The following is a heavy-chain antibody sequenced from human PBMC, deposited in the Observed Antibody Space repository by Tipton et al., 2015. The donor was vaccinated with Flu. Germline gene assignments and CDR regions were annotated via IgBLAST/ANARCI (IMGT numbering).Heavy chain of an antibody. Sequence: QSGPEVKKPGASVKVSCKASGYTFTGYYMHWVRQAPGQGLEWMGWINPNSGGTNYAQKFQGWVTMTRDTSISTAYMELSRLRSDDTAVYYCARDLYSSWSRENYYSYYYGMDVWGQGTTVTVSS. CDR2: INPNSGGT. CDR1: GYTFTGYY. J-gene: IGHJ6*02. V-gene: IGHV1-2*04. D-gene: IGHD6-6*01. CDR3: ARDLYSSWSRENYYSYYYGMDV.